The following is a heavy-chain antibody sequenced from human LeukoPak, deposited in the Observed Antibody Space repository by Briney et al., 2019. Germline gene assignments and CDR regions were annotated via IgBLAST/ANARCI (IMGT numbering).Heavy chain of an antibody. CDR2: ISGSGDNT. D-gene: IGHD6-6*01. Sequence: GGSLRLSCAASGFTFSSYAMSWVRRVPGKGLEWVSVISGSGDNTYYADSVKGRFTISRDNSKNMLYLQMNSLRAEDTAVYYCAKWKYSNSGIDDYWGQGTLVTVSS. CDR3: AKWKYSNSGIDDY. V-gene: IGHV3-23*01. CDR1: GFTFSSYA. J-gene: IGHJ4*02.